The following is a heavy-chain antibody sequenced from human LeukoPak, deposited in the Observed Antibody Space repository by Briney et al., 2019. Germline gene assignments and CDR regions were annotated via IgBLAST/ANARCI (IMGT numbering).Heavy chain of an antibody. D-gene: IGHD2-2*01. V-gene: IGHV4-4*02. CDR1: GGSISSSTW. J-gene: IGHJ4*02. CDR3: ASGEPVVPAAKNFDY. CDR2: MFHTGST. Sequence: SETLSLTCAVSGGSISSSTWWTWVRHIPGKGLEWIGEMFHTGSTYYNPSLKSRVTISVDTSKNQFSLKLSSVTAADTAVYYCASGEPVVPAAKNFDYWGQGTLVTVSS.